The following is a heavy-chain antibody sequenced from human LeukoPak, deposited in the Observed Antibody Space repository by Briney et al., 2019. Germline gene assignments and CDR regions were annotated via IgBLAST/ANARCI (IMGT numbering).Heavy chain of an antibody. V-gene: IGHV4-38-2*01. J-gene: IGHJ4*02. D-gene: IGHD3-3*01. CDR1: GYSISSGYY. CDR2: IYHSGST. CDR3: ARVPSGYYVDY. Sequence: PSEPLSLTCAVSGYSISSGYYWGWIRQPPGKGLEWIGSIYHSGSTYYNPSLKSRVTISVDTSKNQFSLKLSPVTAADTAVYYCARVPSGYYVDYWGQGTLVTVSS.